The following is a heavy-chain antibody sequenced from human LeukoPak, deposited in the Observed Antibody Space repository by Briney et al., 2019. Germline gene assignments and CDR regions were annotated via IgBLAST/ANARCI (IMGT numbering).Heavy chain of an antibody. Sequence: GGSLRLSCAASGFSFRDYSMSWIRQAPGKGLEWVSYISSNSDYTSYADSVKGRFTISRDNAKNSLSLQVNSLRADDTAVYYCARVGSTVAAGTPDYWGQGTLVTVSS. CDR1: GFSFRDYS. D-gene: IGHD6-13*01. J-gene: IGHJ4*02. V-gene: IGHV3-11*06. CDR3: ARVGSTVAAGTPDY. CDR2: ISSNSDYT.